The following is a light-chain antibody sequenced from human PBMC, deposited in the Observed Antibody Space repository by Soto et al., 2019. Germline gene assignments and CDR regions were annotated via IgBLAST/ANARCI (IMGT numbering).Light chain of an antibody. CDR3: CSYAGSSTPR. V-gene: IGLV2-23*01. J-gene: IGLJ2*01. Sequence: QTVVTQPASVSGSPGQSITISCTGTSSDVGSYNLVSWYQQHPGKAPKLMIYEGSKRPSGVSNRFSGSKSGNTASLTISGLQAEDEADYYCCSYAGSSTPRIGGGTKLTVL. CDR1: SSDVGSYNL. CDR2: EGS.